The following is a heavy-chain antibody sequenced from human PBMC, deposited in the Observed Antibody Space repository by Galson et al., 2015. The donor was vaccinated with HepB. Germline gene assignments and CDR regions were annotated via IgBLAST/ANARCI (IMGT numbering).Heavy chain of an antibody. D-gene: IGHD2/OR15-2a*01. CDR2: IYYSGST. J-gene: IGHJ4*01. CDR3: ARLSVEGGLDY. V-gene: IGHV4-30-4*01. CDR1: GGSISSGHYY. Sequence: TLSLTCAVSGGSISSGHYYWSWIRQPPGKGLEWIGYIYYSGSTYYNPSLKSRITVSIDTSKNQFSLGLTSVTAADTAVYYCARLSVEGGLDYWGHGTLVTVSS.